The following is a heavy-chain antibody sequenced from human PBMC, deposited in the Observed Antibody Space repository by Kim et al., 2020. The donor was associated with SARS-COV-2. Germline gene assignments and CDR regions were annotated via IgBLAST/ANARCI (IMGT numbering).Heavy chain of an antibody. CDR3: TRVPGTPLAFWDAFDI. J-gene: IGHJ3*02. Sequence: GGSLRLSCAASGFTFSDSAIHWVRQASGKGMEWVGRIRSKANTYATAYTASVKGSFTISRDDSKNTAYLQMNSLETEDTAVYFCTRVPGTPLAFWDAFDIWGQGTMVTVSS. CDR1: GFTFSDSA. V-gene: IGHV3-73*01. D-gene: IGHD1-1*01. CDR2: IRSKANTYAT.